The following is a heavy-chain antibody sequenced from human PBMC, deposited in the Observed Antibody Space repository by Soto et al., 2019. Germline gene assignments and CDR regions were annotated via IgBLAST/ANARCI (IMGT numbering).Heavy chain of an antibody. J-gene: IGHJ5*02. CDR3: PRYVSSRYNNWIDP. CDR2: IWYDGGEK. Sequence: QVQLVESGGGVVQPGRSLRLSCAASGFTVSSYGMHWVRQAPGKGLEWVAVIWYDGGEKYYADSVKGRFTISRDNSKNTLYLQMNSLSAEDTAVYYCPRYVSSRYNNWIDPWGQGTLVTVSS. CDR1: GFTVSSYG. V-gene: IGHV3-33*01. D-gene: IGHD6-13*01.